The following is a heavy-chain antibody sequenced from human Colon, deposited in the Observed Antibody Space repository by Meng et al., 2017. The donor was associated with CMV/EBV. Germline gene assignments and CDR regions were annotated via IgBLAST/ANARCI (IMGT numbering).Heavy chain of an antibody. J-gene: IGHJ6*02. Sequence: GESLKISCAVSGFSLDTYEIIWVRQAPGKGLEWLSYMSTSGHAIHYADSLMGRFTISRDNAKSSMYLQMNSLRAEDTAIYYCARRLPYHGMDVWGQGTTVTVSS. CDR1: GFSLDTYE. V-gene: IGHV3-48*03. CDR2: MSTSGHAI. CDR3: ARRLPYHGMDV.